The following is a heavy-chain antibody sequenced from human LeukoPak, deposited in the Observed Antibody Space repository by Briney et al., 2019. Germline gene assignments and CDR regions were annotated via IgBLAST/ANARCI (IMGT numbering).Heavy chain of an antibody. Sequence: PSETLSLTCTVPGGSISSFYWSWIRQPPGKGLERIGYIYYSGSTNYNPSLKSRVTISVDTSKNHFSLKLTSVTAADTAVYYCARHSKQQLVYYFDYWGQGTLVTVSS. CDR1: GGSISSFY. J-gene: IGHJ4*02. V-gene: IGHV4-59*08. CDR3: ARHSKQQLVYYFDY. D-gene: IGHD6-13*01. CDR2: IYYSGST.